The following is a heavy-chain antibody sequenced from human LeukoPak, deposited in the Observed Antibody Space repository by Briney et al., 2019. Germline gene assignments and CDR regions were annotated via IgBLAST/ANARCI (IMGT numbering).Heavy chain of an antibody. CDR1: GFTFSSYS. CDR2: ISSSSSYI. Sequence: GGSLRLSCAASGFTFSSYSMNWVRQAPGKGLEGVSSISSSSSYIYYADSVKGRFTISRDNAKNSLYLQMNSLRAEDTAVYYCARVPLYGSGSYSAPDEYFQYWGQGTLVTVSS. J-gene: IGHJ1*01. D-gene: IGHD3-10*01. V-gene: IGHV3-21*01. CDR3: ARVPLYGSGSYSAPDEYFQY.